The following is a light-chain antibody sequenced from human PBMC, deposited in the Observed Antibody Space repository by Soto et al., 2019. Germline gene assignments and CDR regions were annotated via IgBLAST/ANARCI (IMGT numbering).Light chain of an antibody. CDR1: QYINTR. Sequence: EIVLTQSPATLSSFPGDRVTLSCGASQYINTRLAWYQHRPGQAPRLLIYQTSIRAAGIPARFSASGTGTDFTLTISDVQPEDFAVYYCHQRQSWPRTVGQGTKVDIK. V-gene: IGKV3-11*01. J-gene: IGKJ1*01. CDR3: HQRQSWPRT. CDR2: QTS.